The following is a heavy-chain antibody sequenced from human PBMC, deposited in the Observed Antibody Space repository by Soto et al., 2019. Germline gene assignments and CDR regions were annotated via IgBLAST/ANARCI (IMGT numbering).Heavy chain of an antibody. D-gene: IGHD6-13*01. Sequence: QVQLVQSGAEVKKPGSSVKVSCKASGGTFSSYAISWVRQAPGQGLEWMGGIIPILGTANYAQKFQGKVTITADESTSTAYMELSSLRSKDTAVYYGARAVGIAAAGEYYGMDVWGQGTTVTVSS. CDR1: GGTFSSYA. V-gene: IGHV1-69*01. CDR3: ARAVGIAAAGEYYGMDV. J-gene: IGHJ6*02. CDR2: IIPILGTA.